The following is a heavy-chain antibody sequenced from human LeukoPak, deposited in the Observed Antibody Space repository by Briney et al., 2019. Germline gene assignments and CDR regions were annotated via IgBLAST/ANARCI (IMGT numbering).Heavy chain of an antibody. V-gene: IGHV3-23*01. J-gene: IGHJ4*02. CDR3: AKGKDYYLDY. Sequence: GGSLRLSCVASGFSLSNYAMHWVRQAPGKGLEWVSDVSPSGGSTYYADAVRDRFTISRDDSKNTLYVQMNSLRAEDTAVYYCAKGKDYYLDYWGQGTLVTVSS. CDR2: VSPSGGST. CDR1: GFSLSNYA. D-gene: IGHD3-10*01.